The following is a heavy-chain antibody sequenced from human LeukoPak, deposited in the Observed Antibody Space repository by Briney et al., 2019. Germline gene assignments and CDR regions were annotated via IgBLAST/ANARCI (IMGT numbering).Heavy chain of an antibody. V-gene: IGHV1-18*01. CDR1: GYTFTSYG. J-gene: IGHJ6*02. CDR2: IGAYNGNT. Sequence: ASVKVSCKASGYTFTSYGISWVRQAPGQGLEWMGWIGAYNGNTNYAQKLQGRVTMTTDTSTSTAYMELRSLRSDDTAVYYCARKSSWYYYYGMDVWGQGTTVTVSS. CDR3: ARKSSWYYYYGMDV. D-gene: IGHD6-13*01.